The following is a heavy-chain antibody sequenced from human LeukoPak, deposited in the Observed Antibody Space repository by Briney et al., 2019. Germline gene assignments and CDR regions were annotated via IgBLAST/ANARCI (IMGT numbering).Heavy chain of an antibody. J-gene: IGHJ4*02. V-gene: IGHV4-38-2*02. CDR2: IYHSGST. CDR3: ARDGGIAVGNSLDY. CDR1: GYSISSGYY. D-gene: IGHD6-19*01. Sequence: PSETLSLTCTVSGYSISSGYYWGWIRQPPGKGLEWIGSIYHSGSTYYNPSLKSRVTISVDTSKNQFSLKLSSVTAADTAVYYCARDGGIAVGNSLDYWSQGTLVTVSS.